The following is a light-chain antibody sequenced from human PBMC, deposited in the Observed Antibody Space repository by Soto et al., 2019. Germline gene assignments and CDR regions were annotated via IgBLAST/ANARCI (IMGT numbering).Light chain of an antibody. CDR2: RSN. V-gene: IGLV1-47*01. CDR1: SSNIGSNY. CDR3: AAWDDSLSGVV. J-gene: IGLJ2*01. Sequence: QSVLTQPPSASGTPGQRVTISFSGSSSNIGSNYVYWYQQLPGTAPKLLIYRSNQRPSGVPDRFSGSKSGTSASLAISGLRSEDEADYYCAAWDDSLSGVVFGGGTKVSVL.